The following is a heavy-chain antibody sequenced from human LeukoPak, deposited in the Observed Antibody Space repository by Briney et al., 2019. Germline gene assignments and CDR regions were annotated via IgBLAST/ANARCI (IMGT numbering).Heavy chain of an antibody. CDR1: GFGLGSYN. J-gene: IGHJ4*02. D-gene: IGHD3-10*01. CDR2: ISFNGNDK. Sequence: GGSLRLSCAGSGFGLGSYNMYWIRQAPGKGLEWVTLISFNGNDKKYADSVKGRFTVSRDNSRNTVFLQMSSLRPEDTGLYYCARVYGSEIDYWGEGTQVIVSS. V-gene: IGHV3-30*04. CDR3: ARVYGSEIDY.